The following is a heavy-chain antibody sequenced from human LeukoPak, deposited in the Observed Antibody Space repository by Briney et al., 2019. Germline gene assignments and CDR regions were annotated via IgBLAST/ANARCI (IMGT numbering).Heavy chain of an antibody. CDR3: AKGTATDDAAFDI. CDR2: ISVSGGST. Sequence: GGSLRLSCAASGFTFTNYAMSWVRHAPGKGLEWVSSISVSGGSTYYADSVKGRFTISRDNSKNTLHLQMNSQRVEDTAVYFCAKGTATDDAAFDIWGQGTMVTVSS. V-gene: IGHV3-23*01. J-gene: IGHJ3*02. CDR1: GFTFTNYA. D-gene: IGHD5-12*01.